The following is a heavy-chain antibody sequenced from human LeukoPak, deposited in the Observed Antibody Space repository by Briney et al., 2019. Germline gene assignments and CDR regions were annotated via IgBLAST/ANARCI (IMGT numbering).Heavy chain of an antibody. V-gene: IGHV1-2*02. CDR3: ARADILTGYYIIDY. D-gene: IGHD3-9*01. J-gene: IGHJ4*02. Sequence: ASVKVSCKASGYTFTGYYIHWVRQAPGQGLEWRAWINPNRGYTNYVQKFQDRVTMTRDTSISTAYMELSRLRSDDTAVYYCARADILTGYYIIDYWGQGTLVTVSS. CDR2: INPNRGYT. CDR1: GYTFTGYY.